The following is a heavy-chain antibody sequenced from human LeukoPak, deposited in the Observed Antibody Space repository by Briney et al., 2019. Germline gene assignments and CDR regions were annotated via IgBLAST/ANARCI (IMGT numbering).Heavy chain of an antibody. Sequence: GGSLRLSCASSGFIFNNAWMTWVRQAPGKGLELVGHIRRKNSGGTTDYAAPVKGRFTISGDDSKNTRYLQMNSLKTEDTAVYYCTTEPRGYRFFDYWGQGTLVTVSS. V-gene: IGHV3-15*01. D-gene: IGHD5-18*01. J-gene: IGHJ4*02. CDR2: IRRKNSGGTT. CDR3: TTEPRGYRFFDY. CDR1: GFIFNNAW.